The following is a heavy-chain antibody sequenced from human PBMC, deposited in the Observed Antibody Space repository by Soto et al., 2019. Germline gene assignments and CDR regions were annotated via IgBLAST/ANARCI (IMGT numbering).Heavy chain of an antibody. Sequence: QITLKESGPTLVKPTQTLTLTCTFSGFSLSAYGVGVGWIRQPPRKALEWLALIYWDDDKRYSPSLKSRLTITKDTSKNQVVLTMTTMDPVDTATYYCAHAVGSCGRYYFDSWGQGPLVTVSS. CDR3: AHAVGSCGRYYFDS. V-gene: IGHV2-5*02. D-gene: IGHD1-26*01. CDR2: IYWDDDK. J-gene: IGHJ4*02. CDR1: GFSLSAYGVG.